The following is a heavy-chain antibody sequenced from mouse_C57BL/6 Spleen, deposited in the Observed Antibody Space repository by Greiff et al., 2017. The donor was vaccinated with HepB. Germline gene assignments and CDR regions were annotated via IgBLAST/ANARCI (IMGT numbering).Heavy chain of an antibody. V-gene: IGHV1-72*01. D-gene: IGHD1-1*01. CDR3: ARELDTSSYAWFAY. CDR2: IDPNSGGT. J-gene: IGHJ3*01. CDR1: GYTFTSYW. Sequence: QVQLLQPGAELVKPGASVKLSCKASGYTFTSYWMHWVKQRPGRGLEWIGRIDPNSGGTKYNEKFKSKATLTVVKPSSTAYMQLSSLTSEDSAVYYRARELDTSSYAWFAYWGQGTLVTVSA.